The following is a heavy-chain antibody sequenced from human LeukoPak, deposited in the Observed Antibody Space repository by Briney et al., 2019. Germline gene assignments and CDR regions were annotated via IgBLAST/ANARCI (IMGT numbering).Heavy chain of an antibody. CDR3: ARHLSGITGYTYGRGIGY. CDR2: IKQDGSEK. Sequence: GGSLRLSCAASGFTFSSYWMSWVRQAPGKGLEWVANIKQDGSEKYYVDSVKGRFTISRDNAKKSLYLQMNSLRAEDTAVYYCARHLSGITGYTYGRGIGYWGQGTLLTVSS. J-gene: IGHJ4*02. CDR1: GFTFSSYW. D-gene: IGHD5-18*01. V-gene: IGHV3-7*01.